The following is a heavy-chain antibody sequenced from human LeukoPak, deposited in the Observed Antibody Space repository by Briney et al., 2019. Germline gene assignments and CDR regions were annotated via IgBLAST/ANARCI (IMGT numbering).Heavy chain of an antibody. D-gene: IGHD4-17*01. Sequence: GGSLRLSCAASGFTFNTYTMSWVRQAPGKGLEWVTFIRSDGDNKYYADSVKGRFTISRDNSKNTLYLQMNSLRAEDTAVYYCAKSWSTVTAFDYWGQGTLVTVSS. V-gene: IGHV3-30*02. J-gene: IGHJ4*02. CDR1: GFTFNTYT. CDR2: IRSDGDNK. CDR3: AKSWSTVTAFDY.